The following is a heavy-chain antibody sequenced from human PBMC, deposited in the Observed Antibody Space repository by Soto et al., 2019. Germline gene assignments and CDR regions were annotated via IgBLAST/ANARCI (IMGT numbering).Heavy chain of an antibody. CDR2: IYYSGST. CDR1: GDSISRGGHY. CDR3: ARTSGITMIRGVINIHGSYFDY. J-gene: IGHJ4*02. V-gene: IGHV4-31*03. Sequence: PSETLSLTCTVSGDSISRGGHYWIWIRQHPGKGLEWIGYIYYSGSTYYNPSLKSRLTMSVDTSKNQFSLRKSSVTAADTAVYYCARTSGITMIRGVINIHGSYFDYWGQG. D-gene: IGHD3-10*01.